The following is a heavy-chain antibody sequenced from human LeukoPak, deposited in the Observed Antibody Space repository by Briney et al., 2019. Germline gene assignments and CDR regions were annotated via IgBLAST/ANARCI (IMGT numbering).Heavy chain of an antibody. V-gene: IGHV3-30*14. CDR1: GFDFSSYT. Sequence: GGSLRLSCVGSGFDFSSYTMNWVRQAPGKGLEWLTFMSYNGRNDFYADSVKGQFTVSRDNSKSALYLQMNSLRPEDTAVYYCTRDAVAYSSVYGAGKYFDDWGQGTLVTVSS. J-gene: IGHJ4*02. D-gene: IGHD5/OR15-5a*01. CDR2: MSYNGRND. CDR3: TRDAVAYSSVYGAGKYFDD.